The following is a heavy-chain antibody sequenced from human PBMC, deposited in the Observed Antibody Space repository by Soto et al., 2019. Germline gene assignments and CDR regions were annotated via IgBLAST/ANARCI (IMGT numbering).Heavy chain of an antibody. CDR1: GFTFMNYA. CDR3: TKSPGSSSGY. CDR2: ISGGDGST. V-gene: IGHV3-23*01. J-gene: IGHJ4*02. Sequence: GGSLRLSCVASGFTFMNYALTWVRQAPGKGLEWVSTISGGDGSTYYADSVKGRFTISRDKSKNTLYLQMNGLRAEDTAFYYCTKSPGSSSGYRGQGTPVTVSS. D-gene: IGHD6-6*01.